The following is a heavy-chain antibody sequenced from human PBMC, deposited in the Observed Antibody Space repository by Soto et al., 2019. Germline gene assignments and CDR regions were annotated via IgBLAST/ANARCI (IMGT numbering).Heavy chain of an antibody. J-gene: IGHJ6*01. V-gene: IGHV1-2*04. D-gene: IGHD4-17*01. CDR3: ARGSAAATGIFEDYFPDMDV. CDR1: GDTFNDYY. CDR2: INPNGGVT. Sequence: QVQLVQSGAEVKRPGASVTVSCRSSGDTFNDYYIHWVRQAPGQGLEWMGWINPNGGVTKYAQKFQGWVSMTRDTSIRTVYTQLSTLRSDDPSVYCCARGSAAATGIFEDYFPDMDVWASGTGVTTSP.